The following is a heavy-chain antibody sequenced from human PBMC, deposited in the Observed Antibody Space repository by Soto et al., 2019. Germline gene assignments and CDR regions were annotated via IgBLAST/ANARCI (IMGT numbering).Heavy chain of an antibody. CDR3: ATDSGYCSTTRCYDY. D-gene: IGHD2-2*01. CDR1: GYTLTELS. Sequence: ASVKVSCKDSGYTLTELSMHWVRQAPGKGLEWMGGFDPEDGETIYAQKVQGRVTLTAHTSTDTAYMELSSLRSEHPPLSYSATDSGYCSTTRCYDYWGQGPLVTASS. V-gene: IGHV1-24*01. CDR2: FDPEDGET. J-gene: IGHJ4*02.